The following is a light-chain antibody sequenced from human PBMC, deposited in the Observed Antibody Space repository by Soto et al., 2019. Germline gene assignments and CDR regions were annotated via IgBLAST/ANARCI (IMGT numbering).Light chain of an antibody. CDR1: QSISSS. J-gene: IGKJ2*01. CDR2: GAS. Sequence: EIVMTQSPATLSVSPGERATLSCRASQSISSSLAWYQLKPGQAPRLLIYGASTRATGIPARFSGSGYGTEFTLTFSSLQSEDFAVSYCQQYNDWRYTFGQGTKLEIK. CDR3: QQYNDWRYT. V-gene: IGKV3-15*01.